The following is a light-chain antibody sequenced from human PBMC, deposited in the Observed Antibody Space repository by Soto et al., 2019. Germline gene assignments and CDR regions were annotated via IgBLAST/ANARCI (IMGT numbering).Light chain of an antibody. CDR3: QQYNSYST. V-gene: IGKV1-5*03. Sequence: DIQMTQSASTISASVGDVVTIAGRASQSISSWLAWYQQKPGKAPKLLIYKASSLESGVPSRFSGSGSGTEFTLTISSLQTYDFAAYYCQQYNSYSTFGQGTKVDIK. J-gene: IGKJ1*01. CDR1: QSISSW. CDR2: KAS.